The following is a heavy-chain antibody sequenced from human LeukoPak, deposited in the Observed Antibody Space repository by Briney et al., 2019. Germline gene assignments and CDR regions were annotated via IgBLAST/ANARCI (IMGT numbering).Heavy chain of an antibody. CDR2: ISGSASST. J-gene: IGHJ3*02. V-gene: IGHV3-23*01. Sequence: GGSLRLSCAASGFTFSNYAMSWVRQAPGKGLEWVSAISGSASSTYYADSVKGRFTISRDNSKNTLYLQMNSLGAEDTAVYYCARDIVGDAFDIWGQGTMVTVSS. D-gene: IGHD1-26*01. CDR3: ARDIVGDAFDI. CDR1: GFTFSNYA.